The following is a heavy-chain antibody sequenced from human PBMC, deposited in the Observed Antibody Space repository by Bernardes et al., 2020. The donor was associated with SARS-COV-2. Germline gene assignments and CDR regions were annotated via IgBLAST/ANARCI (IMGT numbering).Heavy chain of an antibody. Sequence: LRLSCAASGFTFSSYGMHWVRQAPGKGLEWVAVISYDGSNKYYADSVKGRFTISRDNSKNTLYLQMNSLRAEDTAVYYCARDPYRREGFVVVPAANYYYYYGMDVWGQGTTVTVSS. CDR2: ISYDGSNK. D-gene: IGHD2-2*01. CDR3: ARDPYRREGFVVVPAANYYYYYGMDV. J-gene: IGHJ6*02. CDR1: GFTFSSYG. V-gene: IGHV3-30*03.